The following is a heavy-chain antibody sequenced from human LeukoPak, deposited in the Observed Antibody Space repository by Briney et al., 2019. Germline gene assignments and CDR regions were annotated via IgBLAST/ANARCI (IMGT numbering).Heavy chain of an antibody. CDR3: ARGRTGYDFWSGYSNGDAFDI. CDR1: GYTFTSYD. V-gene: IGHV1-8*01. D-gene: IGHD3-3*01. J-gene: IGHJ3*02. CDR2: MNPNSGNT. Sequence: GASVKVSCKASGYTFTSYDINWVRQATGQGLEWMGWMNPNSGNTGYAQKFQGRVTMTRNTPISTAYMELSSLRSEDTAVYYCARGRTGYDFWSGYSNGDAFDIWGQGTMVTVSS.